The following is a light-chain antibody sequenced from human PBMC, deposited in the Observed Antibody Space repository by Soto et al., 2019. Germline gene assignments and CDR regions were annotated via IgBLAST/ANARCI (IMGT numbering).Light chain of an antibody. CDR1: QSISSNH. CDR2: GAS. J-gene: IGKJ1*01. Sequence: EIVLTQSPGTLSVSPGEGATLSCRASQSISSNHLAWYQQKPGQAPRLLIYGASSRATGIPDRFSGSGSGTDFTLTISRLEPEDSAIYYCQQYVGWTFGQGTKVEIK. CDR3: QQYVGWT. V-gene: IGKV3-20*01.